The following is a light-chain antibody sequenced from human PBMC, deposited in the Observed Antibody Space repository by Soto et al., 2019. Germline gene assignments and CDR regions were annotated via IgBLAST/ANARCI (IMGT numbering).Light chain of an antibody. J-gene: IGKJ4*01. CDR2: AAS. Sequence: DIQMTQSPSSLSASVGDRVTITCRASQSISSYLNWYQQKPGKAPKLLIYAASSLQSGVRSRFSGSGSETDFTLPISSLQPEDFATYFCQQSYSTPLTFGGGTKVEIK. V-gene: IGKV1-39*01. CDR3: QQSYSTPLT. CDR1: QSISSY.